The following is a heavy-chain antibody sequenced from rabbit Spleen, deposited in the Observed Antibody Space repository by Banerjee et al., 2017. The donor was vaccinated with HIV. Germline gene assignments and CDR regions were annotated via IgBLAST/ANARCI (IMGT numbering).Heavy chain of an antibody. Sequence: LEESGGGLVKPGGTLTLTCTVSGLDLSSRYWIRWVRQAPGKGLEWIACIDVAKYGTTYYTNWAKGRFTISKTSSTTVTLHMTSLTVADTATYFCARDAAGREDFNLWGPGTLVTVS. D-gene: IGHD4-2*01. CDR1: GLDLSSRYW. CDR3: ARDAAGREDFNL. J-gene: IGHJ4*01. V-gene: IGHV1S45*01. CDR2: IDVAKYGTT.